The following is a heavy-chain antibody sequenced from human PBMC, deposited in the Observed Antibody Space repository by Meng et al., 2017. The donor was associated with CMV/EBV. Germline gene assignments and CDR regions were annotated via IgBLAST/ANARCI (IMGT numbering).Heavy chain of an antibody. Sequence: GESLKISCAASGFTVSSNYMSWVRQAPGKGLEWVSYISSSGSTIYYADSVKGRFTISRDNAKNSLYLQMNSLRAEDTAVYYCARDGSSSSAFGDYYYYGMDVWGQGTTVTVSS. V-gene: IGHV3-11*01. D-gene: IGHD6-6*01. CDR1: GFTVSSNY. J-gene: IGHJ6*02. CDR3: ARDGSSSSAFGDYYYYGMDV. CDR2: ISSSGSTI.